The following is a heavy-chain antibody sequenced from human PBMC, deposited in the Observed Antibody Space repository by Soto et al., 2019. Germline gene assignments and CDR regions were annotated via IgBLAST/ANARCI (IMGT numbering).Heavy chain of an antibody. CDR3: AKAGVSSSAPAYFDY. D-gene: IGHD6-6*01. CDR1: GFTFSSYA. Sequence: GGSLRLSCAASGFTFSSYAMSWVRQAPGKGLEWVSAISGSGGSTYYADSVKGRFTISRDNSKNTLYLQMNSLRAEDTAVYYCAKAGVSSSAPAYFDYWGQGTLVTVSS. V-gene: IGHV3-23*01. J-gene: IGHJ4*02. CDR2: ISGSGGST.